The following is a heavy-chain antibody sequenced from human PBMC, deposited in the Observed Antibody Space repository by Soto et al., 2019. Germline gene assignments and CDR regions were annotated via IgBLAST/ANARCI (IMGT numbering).Heavy chain of an antibody. CDR1: GYTFTSYG. Sequence: ASVKVSCKASGYTFTSYGISWVRQAPGQGLEWMGIINPSGGSTSYAQKFQGRVTMTRDTSTRTVYMELSSLRSEDTAVYYCARDLNPLDYWGQGTLVTVSS. J-gene: IGHJ4*02. V-gene: IGHV1-46*01. CDR3: ARDLNPLDY. CDR2: INPSGGST.